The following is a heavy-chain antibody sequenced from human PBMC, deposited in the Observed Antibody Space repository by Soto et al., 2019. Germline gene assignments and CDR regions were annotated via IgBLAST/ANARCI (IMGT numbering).Heavy chain of an antibody. J-gene: IGHJ5*02. CDR1: GGTFSSYA. CDR3: ARDRLPTKLDIVVMVAESNWFDL. D-gene: IGHD2-15*01. Sequence: QVQLVQSGADVKKPGSSVKVSCKASGGTFSSYAISWVRQAPGQGLEWMGGIIPIFCTANYAKKFKGRVTITADKSTITEYVELRSLRYEDTAVYYCARDRLPTKLDIVVMVAESNWFDLWGQVTLFTVSS. CDR2: IIPIFCTA. V-gene: IGHV1-69*14.